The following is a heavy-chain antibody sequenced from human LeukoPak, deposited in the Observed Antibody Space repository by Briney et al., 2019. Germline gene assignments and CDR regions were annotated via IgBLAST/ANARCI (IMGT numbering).Heavy chain of an antibody. CDR1: GFTFSSYS. D-gene: IGHD3-10*01. CDR2: ISSSSSYI. J-gene: IGHJ4*02. CDR3: ARDAKRFGDLTHYFDY. Sequence: GGSLRLSCAASGFTFSSYSMNWVRQAPGKGLEWVSSISSSSSYIYYADSVKGRFTISRDNAKNSLYLQMNSLRAEDTAVYYCARDAKRFGDLTHYFDYWGQGTLVTVSS. V-gene: IGHV3-21*01.